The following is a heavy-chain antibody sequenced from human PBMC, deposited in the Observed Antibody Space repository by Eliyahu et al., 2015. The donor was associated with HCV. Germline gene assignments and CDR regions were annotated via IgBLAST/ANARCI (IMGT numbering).Heavy chain of an antibody. CDR3: AREKGAGTYMGFDY. CDR1: GGSISTNNW. J-gene: IGHJ4*02. D-gene: IGHD3-16*01. CDR2: IYHNGNT. V-gene: IGHV4-4*02. Sequence: QVQLQESGPGLVKPSGTLSLTCAVSGGSISTNNWWMWVRQSPEKGLEWMGEIYHNGNTNYNPSLKSRVSMSVDRSKNMLSLSLSSVTAADTAVYYCAREKGAGTYMGFDYWGQGTPVTVSS.